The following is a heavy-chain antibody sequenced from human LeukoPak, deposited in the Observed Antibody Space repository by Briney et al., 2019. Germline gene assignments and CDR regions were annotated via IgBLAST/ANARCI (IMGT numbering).Heavy chain of an antibody. Sequence: ASVKVSFKVSGYTLTELSMRWVRQAPGKGLEWMGGFDPEDGETIYAQKFQGRVTMTEDTSTDTAYMELSSLRSEDTAVYYCATLSVEMATNVLDYWGQGTLVTVSS. J-gene: IGHJ4*02. CDR3: ATLSVEMATNVLDY. CDR2: FDPEDGET. CDR1: GYTLTELS. D-gene: IGHD5-24*01. V-gene: IGHV1-24*01.